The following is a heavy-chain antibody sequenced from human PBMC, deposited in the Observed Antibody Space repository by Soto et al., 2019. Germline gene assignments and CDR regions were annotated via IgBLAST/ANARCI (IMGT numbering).Heavy chain of an antibody. V-gene: IGHV3-23*01. CDR1: GFTFSSYA. J-gene: IGHJ6*03. CDR3: GKVAAIGPDPAYYMDV. D-gene: IGHD2-15*01. CDR2: ISGSGGST. Sequence: PGGSLRLSCAASGFTFSSYAVSWVRQAPGKGLEWVSAISGSGGSTYYADSVKGRFTISRDNSKNTLYLQMNSLRAEDTAVYYCGKVAAIGPDPAYYMDVWGKGTTVTVSS.